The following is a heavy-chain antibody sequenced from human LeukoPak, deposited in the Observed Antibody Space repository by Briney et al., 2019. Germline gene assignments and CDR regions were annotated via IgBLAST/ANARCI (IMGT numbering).Heavy chain of an antibody. V-gene: IGHV4-38-2*02. Sequence: SETLSLTCTVSGYSISSGYYWGWIRQPPGKGLEWIGSIYHVGTTYYNPSLKSRLSISVDTSKNQFSLKLSSVTAADTAVYYCASGGITIFGVVTYYFDYWGQGTLVTVSS. CDR3: ASGGITIFGVVTYYFDY. CDR1: GYSISSGYY. D-gene: IGHD3-3*01. CDR2: IYHVGTT. J-gene: IGHJ4*02.